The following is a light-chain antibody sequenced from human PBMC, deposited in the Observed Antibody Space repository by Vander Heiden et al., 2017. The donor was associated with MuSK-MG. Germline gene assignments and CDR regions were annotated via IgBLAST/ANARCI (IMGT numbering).Light chain of an antibody. Sequence: FMLTQPHSVSESPGKTVTISCTRRSGHMAGNYVQWYQHRPGRSNTTVVYEGYQRHSGVPDRVSGSIDSSSNSASLTISGLKTEDEADYYCQSSDYTNENVFGGGTKLTVL. J-gene: IGLJ2*01. CDR1: SGHMAGNY. CDR3: QSSDYTNENV. V-gene: IGLV6-57*01. CDR2: EGY.